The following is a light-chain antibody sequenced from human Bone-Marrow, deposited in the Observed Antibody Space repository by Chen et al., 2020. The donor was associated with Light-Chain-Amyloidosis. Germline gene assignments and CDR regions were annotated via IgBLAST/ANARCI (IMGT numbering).Light chain of an antibody. V-gene: IGKV4-1*01. CDR2: WAS. J-gene: IGKJ2*01. CDR1: QSVLFSSNNKNY. CDR3: QQYHTTAYT. Sequence: DIVMTQSPDSLAVSLGERATINCKSSQSVLFSSNNKNYLSWYQQKPGQPPKLLIYWASTRESGVPDRFSGSGSWTHFTLTISSLQAEDVAVYYCQQYHTTAYTFSQGTKLEIK.